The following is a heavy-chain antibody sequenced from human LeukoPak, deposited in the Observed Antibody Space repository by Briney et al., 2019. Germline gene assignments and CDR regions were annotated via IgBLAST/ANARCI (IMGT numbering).Heavy chain of an antibody. V-gene: IGHV1-8*01. CDR3: ARGPIVRGVTRTWFDP. Sequence: ASVKVSCKASEGTFTSYDINWVRQATGQGLEWMGWMNPDSGNTGYAQKFQGRVTMTRETSISTAYMELSSLRSEDTAVYYCARGPIVRGVTRTWFDPWGQGTLVTVSS. J-gene: IGHJ5*02. CDR2: MNPDSGNT. CDR1: EGTFTSYD. D-gene: IGHD3-10*01.